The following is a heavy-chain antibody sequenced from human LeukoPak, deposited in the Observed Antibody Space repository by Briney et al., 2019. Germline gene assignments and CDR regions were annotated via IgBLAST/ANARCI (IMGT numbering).Heavy chain of an antibody. CDR1: GFTFSSYG. Sequence: PGRSLRLSCAASGFTFSSYGMHWVRQAPGKGLEWVAVISYDGSNKYYADSVKGRFTISRDNSKNTLYLQMNSLRAEDTAVYYCAKDFDYWGQGTLVTVFS. CDR3: AKDFDY. J-gene: IGHJ4*02. V-gene: IGHV3-30*18. CDR2: ISYDGSNK.